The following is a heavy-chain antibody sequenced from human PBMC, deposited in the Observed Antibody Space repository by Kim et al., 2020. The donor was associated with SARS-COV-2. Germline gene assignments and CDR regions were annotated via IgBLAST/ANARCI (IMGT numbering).Heavy chain of an antibody. Sequence: GGSLRLSCAASGFTFSSYGMHWVRQAPGKGLEWVAVISYDGSNKYYADSVKGRFTISRDNSKNTLYLQMNSLRAEDTAVYYCAKDQFPSRITMVRGAPYYYCSGMDVWGQGTTVTVSS. CDR1: GFTFSSYG. D-gene: IGHD3-10*01. J-gene: IGHJ6*02. CDR2: ISYDGSNK. CDR3: AKDQFPSRITMVRGAPYYYCSGMDV. V-gene: IGHV3-30*18.